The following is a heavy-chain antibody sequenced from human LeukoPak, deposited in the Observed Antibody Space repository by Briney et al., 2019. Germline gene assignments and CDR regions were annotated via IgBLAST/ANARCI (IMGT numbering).Heavy chain of an antibody. J-gene: IGHJ4*02. CDR2: ISAYNGNT. CDR3: ARYSGGYCGGGNCNSYFFDF. V-gene: IGHV1-18*01. Sequence: GASVKVSCKASGYTFTSYGISWVRQAPGQGLEWMGWISAYNGNTNYAQKFQGRVTMTRDTSESTAYMELSSLRSEDTAVYYCARYSGGYCGGGNCNSYFFDFWGQGAPVTVSS. CDR1: GYTFTSYG. D-gene: IGHD2-15*01.